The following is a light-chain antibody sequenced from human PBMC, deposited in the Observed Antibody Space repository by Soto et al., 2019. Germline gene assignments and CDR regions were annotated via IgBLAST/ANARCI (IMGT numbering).Light chain of an antibody. CDR2: KAS. V-gene: IGKV1-5*03. CDR3: QQYNSYSYT. J-gene: IGKJ2*01. Sequence: DIQMTQSPSTLSASVGDRVTITCRANQSISSWLAWYQQKPGKAPKLLIYKASSLESGVPSRFSGSGSGTEFTLTISRLQPDDFSTYYCQQYNSYSYTFGQGTKLEIK. CDR1: QSISSW.